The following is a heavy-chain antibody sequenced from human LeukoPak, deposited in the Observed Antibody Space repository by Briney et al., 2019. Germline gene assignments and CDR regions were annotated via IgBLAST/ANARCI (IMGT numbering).Heavy chain of an antibody. CDR3: ARPFQDYDKGTFFYFFDF. J-gene: IGHJ4*02. V-gene: IGHV4-39*01. CDR2: FHFSGST. Sequence: SETLSLTCSVSGASVTMGSYYWAWIRQPPGKGLEWIVTFHFSGSTYYNPSLKSRVTISVDTSKNSVSLMLRSVTAADTAVYFCARPFQDYDKGTFFYFFDFWGQGILVTVSS. D-gene: IGHD3-22*01. CDR1: GASVTMGSYY.